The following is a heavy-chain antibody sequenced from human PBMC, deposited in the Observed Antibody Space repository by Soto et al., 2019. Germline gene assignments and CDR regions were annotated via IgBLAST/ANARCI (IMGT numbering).Heavy chain of an antibody. CDR2: IRHDGRDA. Sequence: QVQLVESGGGVVQPGRSLRLSCAASGFIFSGFGMHWVRQAPGKGLEWVAVIRHDGRDAYYAESVKGRFTVSRDNMKNTMELQMSSLRPEDTAVYYFVKDGEYFGQLDSWGQGTLVTVSS. CDR3: VKDGEYFGQLDS. J-gene: IGHJ4*02. D-gene: IGHD3-9*01. V-gene: IGHV3-30*18. CDR1: GFIFSGFG.